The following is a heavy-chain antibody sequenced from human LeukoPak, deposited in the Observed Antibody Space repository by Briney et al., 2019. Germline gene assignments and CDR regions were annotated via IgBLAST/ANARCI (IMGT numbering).Heavy chain of an antibody. V-gene: IGHV3-48*03. J-gene: IGHJ4*02. CDR1: GFDFGAYE. Sequence: GGSLRLSCAASGFDFGAYEMNWVRQAPGKGLEWVAYFAGSDTTKYYADSVRGRFTISRDNAKNTLYLQMNSLRAEDTALYYCTTLGYHLDSWGQGTLVTVSS. D-gene: IGHD3-22*01. CDR3: TTLGYHLDS. CDR2: FAGSDTTK.